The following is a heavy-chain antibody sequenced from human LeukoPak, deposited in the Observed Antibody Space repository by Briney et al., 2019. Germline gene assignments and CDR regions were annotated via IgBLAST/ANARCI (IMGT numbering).Heavy chain of an antibody. Sequence: GASVKVSCTASVYTFTGYYMDWVRRAPGQGLEWMGWINPNSGGTNYAQTSNGRVTMTRDTSISTAYMELSRLRSDDTAVYYCASWDSSGYSYWGEGTLVTASS. V-gene: IGHV1-2*02. CDR1: VYTFTGYY. CDR3: ASWDSSGYSY. D-gene: IGHD3-22*01. J-gene: IGHJ4*02. CDR2: INPNSGGT.